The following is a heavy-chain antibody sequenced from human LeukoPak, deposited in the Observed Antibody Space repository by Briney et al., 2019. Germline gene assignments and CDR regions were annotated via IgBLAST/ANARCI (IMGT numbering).Heavy chain of an antibody. J-gene: IGHJ6*02. D-gene: IGHD6-19*01. Sequence: GGSLRLSCEASEFIFSNYDMNWVRQAPGKGLEWVSHISDGSSRIYYADSVKGRFTISRDNVKNSLYLQMNSLRAEDTAVYYCAKGTYSSGWYVDFYYYGMDVWGQGTTVTVSS. V-gene: IGHV3-48*01. CDR1: EFIFSNYD. CDR2: ISDGSSRI. CDR3: AKGTYSSGWYVDFYYYGMDV.